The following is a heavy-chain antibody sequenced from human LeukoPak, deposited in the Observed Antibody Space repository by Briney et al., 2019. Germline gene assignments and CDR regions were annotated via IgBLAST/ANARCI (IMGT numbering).Heavy chain of an antibody. CDR2: IYSGGST. Sequence: GGSLRLSCAASGFTFSSYSMNWVRQAPGKGLEWVSVIYSGGSTYYADSVKGRFTISRDNSKNTLYLQMNSLRAEDTAVYYCARYGDYYYYYMDVWGKGTTVTVSS. D-gene: IGHD4-17*01. CDR1: GFTFSSYS. V-gene: IGHV3-53*01. CDR3: ARYGDYYYYYMDV. J-gene: IGHJ6*03.